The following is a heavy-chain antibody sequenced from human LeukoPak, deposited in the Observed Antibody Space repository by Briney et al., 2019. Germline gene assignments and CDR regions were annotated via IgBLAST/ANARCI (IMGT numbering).Heavy chain of an antibody. CDR3: ARSPRMGIVVVPAARHIDY. CDR2: ISSSSSYI. V-gene: IGHV3-21*01. J-gene: IGHJ4*02. CDR1: GFTFSSYS. D-gene: IGHD2-2*03. Sequence: GGSLRLSCAASGFTFSSYSMNWVRQAPGKGLEWVSSISSSSSYIYYADSVKGRFTISRDNAKNSLYLQMNSLRAEDTAVYYCARSPRMGIVVVPAARHIDYWGQGTLVTVSS.